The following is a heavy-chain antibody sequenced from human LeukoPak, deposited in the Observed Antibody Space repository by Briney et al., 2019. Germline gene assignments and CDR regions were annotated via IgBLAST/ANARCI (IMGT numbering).Heavy chain of an antibody. J-gene: IGHJ4*02. CDR3: ARGGVSIAARPDDY. CDR1: EYTCTGYE. D-gene: IGHD6-6*01. V-gene: IGHV1-2*02. Sequence: SVKLLYTTSEYTCTGYEIRWRRQPHGQELEWMGWINPNSGGTNYSQKFQGRVTMTRDTSISTAYMELSRLRSGDTAEYYCARGGVSIAARPDDYWGQGTLVTVS. CDR2: INPNSGGT.